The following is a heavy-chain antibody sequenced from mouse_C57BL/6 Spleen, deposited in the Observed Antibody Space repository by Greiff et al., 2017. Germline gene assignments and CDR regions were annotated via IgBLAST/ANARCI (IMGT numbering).Heavy chain of an antibody. Sequence: EVQLVESGGGLVKPGGSLKLSCAASGFTFSSYAMSWVRQTPEKRLEWVATISDGGSYTYYPDNVKGRFTISRDNAKNNLYLQMSHLKSEDTAMYYCARTNYYGNYDYFDYWGQGTTLTVSS. CDR2: ISDGGSYT. D-gene: IGHD2-1*01. V-gene: IGHV5-4*01. CDR3: ARTNYYGNYDYFDY. CDR1: GFTFSSYA. J-gene: IGHJ2*01.